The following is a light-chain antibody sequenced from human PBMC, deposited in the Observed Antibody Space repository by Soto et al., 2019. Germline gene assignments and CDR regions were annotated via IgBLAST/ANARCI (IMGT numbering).Light chain of an antibody. J-gene: IGLJ2*01. Sequence: QSALTQPASVSGSPGQSITISCTGTSSDVGGYNYVSWFQQEPGKAPKLMIYEVGNRPSGVSNRFSGSKSGNTASLTISGLQAEDEADYYCSSYTSSSTYVLFGGGTKVTVL. CDR1: SSDVGGYNY. CDR3: SSYTSSSTYVL. CDR2: EVG. V-gene: IGLV2-14*01.